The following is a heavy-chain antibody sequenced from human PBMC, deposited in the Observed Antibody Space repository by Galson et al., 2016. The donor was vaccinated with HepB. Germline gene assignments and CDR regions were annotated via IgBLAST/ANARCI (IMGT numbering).Heavy chain of an antibody. CDR3: ARRRGCTNGVCYWFDY. V-gene: IGHV1-18*01. Sequence: SVKVSCKASGYTFNHYGITWVRQAPGQGLEWMGWISVHNGNTNYAQKIQGRVTMTTDPVTSTAYMELRSLRSDDTAVYYCARRRGCTNGVCYWFDYWGQGTLVTVSS. CDR2: ISVHNGNT. D-gene: IGHD2-8*01. J-gene: IGHJ4*02. CDR1: GYTFNHYG.